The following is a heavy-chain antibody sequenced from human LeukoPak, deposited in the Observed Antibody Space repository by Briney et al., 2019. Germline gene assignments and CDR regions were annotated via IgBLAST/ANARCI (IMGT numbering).Heavy chain of an antibody. CDR2: ISSSSSYI. J-gene: IGHJ4*02. V-gene: IGHV3-21*01. Sequence: GGSLRLSCAASGFTFSSYSMTWVRQAPGKGLEWVSSISSSSSYIYYADSVKGRFTISRDNAKNSLYLQMNSLRAEDTAVYYCARGDLRELRAFTDYWGQGTLVTVSS. CDR1: GFTFSSYS. CDR3: ARGDLRELRAFTDY. D-gene: IGHD1-7*01.